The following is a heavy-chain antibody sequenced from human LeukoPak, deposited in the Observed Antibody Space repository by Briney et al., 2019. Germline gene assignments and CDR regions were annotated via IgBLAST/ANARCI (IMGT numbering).Heavy chain of an antibody. CDR2: ISGSGGST. V-gene: IGHV3-23*01. D-gene: IGHD6-19*01. Sequence: PGGSLRLSRAASGFTFSSYAMSWVRQAPGKGLEWVSGISGSGGSTYHADSVKGRFTISRDNSKNTLYLQMNSLRAEDTAVYYCARGRIAVAGTYIPSNWGPQLYYMDVWGKGTTVTVSS. CDR3: ARGRIAVAGTYIPSNWGPQLYYMDV. CDR1: GFTFSSYA. J-gene: IGHJ6*03.